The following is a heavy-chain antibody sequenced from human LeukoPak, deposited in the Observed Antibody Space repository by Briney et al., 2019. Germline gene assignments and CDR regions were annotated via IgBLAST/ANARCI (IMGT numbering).Heavy chain of an antibody. Sequence: PSETLSLTCTVSGGSISSYYWSWIRQPPGKGLEWIGYIYYSGGTNYNPSLKSRVTISVDTSKNQFSLKLSSVTAADTAVYYCARVDYDSSGYLDYWGQGTLVTVSS. CDR2: IYYSGGT. J-gene: IGHJ4*02. CDR3: ARVDYDSSGYLDY. CDR1: GGSISSYY. D-gene: IGHD3-22*01. V-gene: IGHV4-59*01.